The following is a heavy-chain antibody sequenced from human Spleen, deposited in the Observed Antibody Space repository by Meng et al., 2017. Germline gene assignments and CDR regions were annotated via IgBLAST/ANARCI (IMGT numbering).Heavy chain of an antibody. CDR3: ARDPAEYYYDSSGYLGPY. J-gene: IGHJ4*02. V-gene: IGHV4-34*01. D-gene: IGHD3-22*01. Sequence: SETLSLTCAVYGGSFSGYYWSWIRQPPGKGLEWIGEIHDSGSTNYNPSLKSRVTISLDTSMKHFSLKLSSVTAADTAVYYCARDPAEYYYDSSGYLGPYWGQGTLVTVSS. CDR2: IHDSGST. CDR1: GGSFSGYY.